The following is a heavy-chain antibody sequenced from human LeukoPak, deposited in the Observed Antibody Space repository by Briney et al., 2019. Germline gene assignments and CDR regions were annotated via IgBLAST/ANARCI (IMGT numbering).Heavy chain of an antibody. CDR3: ARAIGLGSSDRYYFDY. CDR1: GGSISSGDYY. CDR2: IYYSGST. Sequence: SETLSLTCTVSGGSISSGDYYWSWIRQPPGKGLEWIGHIYYSGSTYYNPSLKSRVTISVDTSKNQFSLKLSSVTAADTAVYYCARAIGLGSSDRYYFDYWGQGTLVTVSS. J-gene: IGHJ4*02. V-gene: IGHV4-30-4*08. D-gene: IGHD6-13*01.